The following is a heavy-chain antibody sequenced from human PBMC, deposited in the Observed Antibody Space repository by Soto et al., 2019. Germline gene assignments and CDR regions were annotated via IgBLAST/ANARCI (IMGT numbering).Heavy chain of an antibody. J-gene: IGHJ4*02. D-gene: IGHD3-10*01. Sequence: ASVKVSCKASGYTFTSHYMHWVRQAPGQGLEWMGGINPSGGSTSYAQKFQGRVTMTRDTSTSTVYMELSSLRSEDTAVYYRARIWFGELLGYWGQGTLVTVSS. CDR1: GYTFTSHY. V-gene: IGHV1-46*03. CDR3: ARIWFGELLGY. CDR2: INPSGGST.